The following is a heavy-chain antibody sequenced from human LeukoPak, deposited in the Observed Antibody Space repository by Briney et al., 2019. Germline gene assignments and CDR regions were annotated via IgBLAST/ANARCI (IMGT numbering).Heavy chain of an antibody. CDR1: GGSFSGYY. V-gene: IGHV4-34*01. D-gene: IGHD6-13*01. Sequence: SETLSLTCAVYGGSFSGYYWSWVRQPPGKGLEWIGEINHSGSTNYNPSLKSRVTISVDTSKNQFSLQLNSVTPEDTAVYYCARASGSSWLNPFDYWGQGTLVTVSS. CDR2: INHSGST. J-gene: IGHJ4*02. CDR3: ARASGSSWLNPFDY.